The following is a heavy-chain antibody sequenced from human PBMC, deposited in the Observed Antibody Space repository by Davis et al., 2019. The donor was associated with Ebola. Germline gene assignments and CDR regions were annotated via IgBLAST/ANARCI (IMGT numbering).Heavy chain of an antibody. CDR3: ARDLGYFDWLYDAFDI. D-gene: IGHD3-9*01. CDR1: LYTFTSYY. V-gene: IGHV1-46*01. Sequence: ASVNVSCKASLYTFTSYYMHWVRQPPEQGLEWMGLINPSGGSTSYAQKFQGRVTMTRDTSTSTVYMELSSLRSEDTAVYYCARDLGYFDWLYDAFDIWGQGTMVTVSS. CDR2: INPSGGST. J-gene: IGHJ3*02.